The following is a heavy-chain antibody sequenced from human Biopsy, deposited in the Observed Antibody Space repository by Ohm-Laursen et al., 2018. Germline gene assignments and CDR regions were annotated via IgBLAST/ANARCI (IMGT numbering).Heavy chain of an antibody. D-gene: IGHD3-10*01. J-gene: IGHJ4*02. Sequence: TLSLTCTVTDGSISNIINYWGWIRQPLGKGLEWLGSIYHTGFTDYHPSLKSRVTISVDTSNNQFSQNLSSLTAADTAVYYCARHSFGSGRDFWGQGTLVTVSS. V-gene: IGHV4-39*01. CDR3: ARHSFGSGRDF. CDR2: IYHTGFT. CDR1: DGSISNIINY.